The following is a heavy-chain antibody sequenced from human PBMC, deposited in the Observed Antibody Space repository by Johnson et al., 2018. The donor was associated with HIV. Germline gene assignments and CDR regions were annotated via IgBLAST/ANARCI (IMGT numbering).Heavy chain of an antibody. CDR1: GFVFNNFA. V-gene: IGHV3-30*04. D-gene: IGHD2/OR15-2a*01. J-gene: IGHJ3*02. CDR3: ARDSVIGGIELSRPDAFDI. Sequence: QVQLVESGGGVVQPGKSLRLSCAPSGFVFNNFALHWVRQAPGKGLEWVALISNDGTNTYYADSVKGRFTISSNNSKNTLYLQMNSLRAEDTAVYYCARDSVIGGIELSRPDAFDIWGQGTMVTVSS. CDR2: ISNDGTNT.